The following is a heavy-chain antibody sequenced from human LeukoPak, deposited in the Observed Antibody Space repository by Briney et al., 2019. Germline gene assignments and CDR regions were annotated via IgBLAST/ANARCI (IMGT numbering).Heavy chain of an antibody. J-gene: IGHJ4*02. D-gene: IGHD1-26*01. CDR3: TKDPLIGSSH. CDR2: ISGSGDGA. CDR1: GFTVSSNY. Sequence: GGSLRLSCAASGFTVSSNYMSWVRQAPGKGLEWVSAISGSGDGAYYADSVKGRFTISRDNSKNTPYLQMSSLRAEDTAVYYCTKDPLIGSSHWGQGTLVTVSS. V-gene: IGHV3-23*01.